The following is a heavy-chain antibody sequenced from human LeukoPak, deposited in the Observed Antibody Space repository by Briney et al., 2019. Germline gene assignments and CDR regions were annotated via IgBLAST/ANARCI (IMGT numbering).Heavy chain of an antibody. Sequence: KTSATLSLTRTVSGGSISSSYWSWIRQPPGKGLGWVGYISYSGSTNDNASLTSRVTISVATSKNQFSLTLSSVTAADTAVYYCARGVYIAAAQYGYWGQGTLVTVSS. J-gene: IGHJ4*02. V-gene: IGHV4-59*07. CDR3: ARGVYIAAAQYGY. D-gene: IGHD6-13*01. CDR2: ISYSGST. CDR1: GGSISSSY.